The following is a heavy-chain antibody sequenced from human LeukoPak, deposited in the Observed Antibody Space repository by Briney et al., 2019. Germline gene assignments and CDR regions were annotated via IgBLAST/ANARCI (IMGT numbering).Heavy chain of an antibody. D-gene: IGHD1-14*01. CDR1: GLTFSTSG. J-gene: IGHJ4*02. V-gene: IGHV3-21*06. CDR3: ATETNGRHYDY. CDR2: IGPTGSDR. Sequence: GGSLRLSCTASGLTFSTSGFNRVRQAPGKGLEWVASIGPTGSDRYHADSIKGRFTISRGNANNFLYLQMNSLRAEDTAVYYCATETNGRHYDYWGQGTLLTVSS.